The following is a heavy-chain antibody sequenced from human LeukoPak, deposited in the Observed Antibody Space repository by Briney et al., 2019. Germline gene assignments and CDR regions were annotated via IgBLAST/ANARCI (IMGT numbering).Heavy chain of an antibody. CDR2: ISGSGGST. CDR3: AKDVLNYYDSSGYGYFQH. CDR1: GFTFGSYA. D-gene: IGHD3-22*01. Sequence: GGSLRLSCAASGFTFGSYAMSWVRQAPGKGLEWVSAISGSGGSTYYADSVKGRFTISRDNSKNTLYLQMNSLRAEDTAVYYCAKDVLNYYDSSGYGYFQHWGQGTLVTVSS. J-gene: IGHJ1*01. V-gene: IGHV3-23*01.